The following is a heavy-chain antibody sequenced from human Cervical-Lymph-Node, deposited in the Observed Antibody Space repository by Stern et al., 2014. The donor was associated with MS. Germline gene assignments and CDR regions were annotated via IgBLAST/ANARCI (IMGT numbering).Heavy chain of an antibody. V-gene: IGHV2-5*02. CDR1: GFLLASSGVG. CDR2: IYGDDDK. Sequence: QVTLKESDPALVKPTQTLTLTCNFSGFLLASSGVGVGWIRQPPGKALEWLAIIYGDDDKRFNPSLQSRLTITKDYFKNQVVLTMTNMDPVDTGTYYCAHNEITLYGVGNVGFDYWGQGTLVTVSS. J-gene: IGHJ4*02. D-gene: IGHD3-3*01. CDR3: AHNEITLYGVGNVGFDY.